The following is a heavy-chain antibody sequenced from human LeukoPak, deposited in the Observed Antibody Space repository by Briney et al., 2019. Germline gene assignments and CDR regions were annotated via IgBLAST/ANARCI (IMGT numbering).Heavy chain of an antibody. V-gene: IGHV3-23*01. CDR2: ISGTGGTT. CDR1: GFTFSTYD. Sequence: GGSLRLSCAASGFTFSTYDMNWVRQAPGKGLEWVSVISGTGGTTYYADSVKGRFTISRDNSKNTLFLQMNSLRAEDTAVYYCAERVSAGFPPSHDFWGQGTLVTVSS. CDR3: AERVSAGFPPSHDF. J-gene: IGHJ4*02. D-gene: IGHD6-19*01.